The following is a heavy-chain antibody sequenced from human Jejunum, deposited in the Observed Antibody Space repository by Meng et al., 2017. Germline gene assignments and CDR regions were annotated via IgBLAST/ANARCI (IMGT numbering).Heavy chain of an antibody. Sequence: GESLKISCAASGFIFKNYAFHWVRQAPGKGLEGVAVISADGGIRSYADSVKGRFPISRDNSKNTLSLQMDSLRLDDTTVFYCARGRTEHCGSSTCRYFDYWGQGALVTVSS. V-gene: IGHV3-30*04. D-gene: IGHD2/OR15-2a*01. CDR1: GFIFKNYA. CDR2: ISADGGIR. CDR3: ARGRTEHCGSSTCRYFDY. J-gene: IGHJ4*02.